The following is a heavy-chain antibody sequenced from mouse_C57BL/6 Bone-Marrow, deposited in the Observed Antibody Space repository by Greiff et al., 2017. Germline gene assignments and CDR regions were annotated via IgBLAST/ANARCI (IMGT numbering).Heavy chain of an antibody. CDR2: INPNNGGT. V-gene: IGHV1-26*01. J-gene: IGHJ3*01. Sequence: VQLQQSGPELVKPGASVKISCKASGYTFTDYSMNWVKQSHGKSLEWIGNINPNNGGTSYNQKFKGKATLTVDKSSRTAYMELSSLTSEDSAVYYCGRSGTANRWFAYWGKGTMVTVSA. D-gene: IGHD6-1*01. CDR1: GYTFTDYS. CDR3: GRSGTANRWFAY.